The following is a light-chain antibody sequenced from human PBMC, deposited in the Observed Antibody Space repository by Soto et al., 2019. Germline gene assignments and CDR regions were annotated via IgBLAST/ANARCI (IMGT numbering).Light chain of an antibody. Sequence: HLVLTQSPSASASLGASVKLTCTLSSGHSSYTIAWHQQQPEKGPRYLMKLNSDGSHSKGDGIPDRFSGSSSGAERYLTISSLHSEDEADYYCQTWGTGFRVFGGGTKLTVL. V-gene: IGLV4-69*01. J-gene: IGLJ2*01. CDR3: QTWGTGFRV. CDR2: LNSDGSH. CDR1: SGHSSYT.